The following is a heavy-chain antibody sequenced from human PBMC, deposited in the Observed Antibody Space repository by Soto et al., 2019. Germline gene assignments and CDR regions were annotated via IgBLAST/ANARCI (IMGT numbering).Heavy chain of an antibody. V-gene: IGHV3-30-3*01. Sequence: GGSLRLSCAASGFTFSSYAMHWVRQAPGKGLEWVAVISYDGSNKYYADSVKGRFTISRDNSKNTLYLQMNSLRAKDTAVYYCAREVATASRYFDLWGRGTLVTVSS. D-gene: IGHD5-18*01. CDR1: GFTFSSYA. CDR3: AREVATASRYFDL. J-gene: IGHJ2*01. CDR2: ISYDGSNK.